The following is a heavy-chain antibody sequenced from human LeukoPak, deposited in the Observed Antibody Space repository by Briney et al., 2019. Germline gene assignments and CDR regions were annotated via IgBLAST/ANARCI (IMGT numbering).Heavy chain of an antibody. D-gene: IGHD2-2*01. CDR2: INHSGST. V-gene: IGHV4-34*01. J-gene: IGHJ2*01. CDR3: ARGRSVVVPAATPHWYFDP. CDR1: GGSFSGYY. Sequence: SETLSLTCAVYGGSFSGYYWSWIRQPPGKGLEWIGEINHSGSTNYNPSLKSRVTISVDTSKNQFSLKLSSVTAADTAVYYSARGRSVVVPAATPHWYFDPWGRGTLVTVSS.